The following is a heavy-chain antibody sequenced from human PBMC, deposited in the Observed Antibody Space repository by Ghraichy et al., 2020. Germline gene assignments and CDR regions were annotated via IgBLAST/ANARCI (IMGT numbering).Heavy chain of an antibody. D-gene: IGHD3-3*01. V-gene: IGHV4-34*01. CDR3: ARGGHPTYDFWSPQIGYYYYGMDV. CDR1: GGSFSGYY. CDR2: INHSGST. J-gene: IGHJ6*02. Sequence: SETLSLTCAVYGGSFSGYYWSWIRQPPGKGLEWIGEINHSGSTNYNPSLKSRVTISVDTSKNQFSLKLSSVTAADTAVYYCARGGHPTYDFWSPQIGYYYYGMDVWGQGTPVTVSS.